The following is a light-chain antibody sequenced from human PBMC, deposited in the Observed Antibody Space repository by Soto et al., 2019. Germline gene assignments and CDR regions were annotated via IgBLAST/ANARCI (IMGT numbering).Light chain of an antibody. J-gene: IGKJ2*02. V-gene: IGKV2-28*01. CDR2: LGS. CDR1: QSLLYSNGYNY. Sequence: DIVMTQSPLSLPVTPGEPASISCRSSQSLLYSNGYNYLDWYLQKPGQSPHLLIYLGSNRASGVPGRFSASGSGTDFTLKISRVEAEDVGVYYCMQALQTPCTFGQGTKLEIK. CDR3: MQALQTPCT.